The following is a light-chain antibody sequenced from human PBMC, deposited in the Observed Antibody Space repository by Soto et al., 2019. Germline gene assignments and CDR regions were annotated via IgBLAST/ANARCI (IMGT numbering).Light chain of an antibody. CDR1: QSIGTS. Sequence: DIQMTQSPSSLSASVQDRVTITCRASQSIGTSLNWYQQKPGKSPKLLIYATSNLYSGVPSRFSGSGSGTDFTLTISSLPPEDFATYYCQQTYSTPQPSFGGGTKVEIK. J-gene: IGKJ4*01. CDR2: ATS. V-gene: IGKV1-39*01. CDR3: QQTYSTPQPS.